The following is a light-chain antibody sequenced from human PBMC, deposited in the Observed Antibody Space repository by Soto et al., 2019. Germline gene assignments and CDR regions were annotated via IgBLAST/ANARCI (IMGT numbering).Light chain of an antibody. CDR1: QDISSY. V-gene: IGKV1-9*01. J-gene: IGKJ4*01. CDR3: QQLRSYPST. Sequence: IQGTQSPSSLSASVGDRVTITCRASQDISSYLAWYQQKPGKAPTLLIYAASTLQSGVPSRFSGSGFGTDFNLTISRLQEEDFASYYCQQLRSYPSTFGGGTKVEIK. CDR2: AAS.